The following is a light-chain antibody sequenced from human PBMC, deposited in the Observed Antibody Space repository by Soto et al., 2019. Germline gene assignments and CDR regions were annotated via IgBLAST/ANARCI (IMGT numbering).Light chain of an antibody. V-gene: IGLV3-1*01. CDR3: QTWDSNTVI. CDR1: KLGDKY. Sequence: SYELIQPSSVSVSPGQTARITCSGDKLGDKYACWYQQKAGQSPVLVLFEDDKRPAGIPERFSGSNSGSTATLTISEAQATDEADYYCQTWDSNTVIFGGGTK. CDR2: EDD. J-gene: IGLJ2*01.